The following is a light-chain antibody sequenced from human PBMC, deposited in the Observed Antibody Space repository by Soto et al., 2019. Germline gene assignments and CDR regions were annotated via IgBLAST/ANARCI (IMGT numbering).Light chain of an antibody. Sequence: DIQMTQSPSTLSASVVDRVTITCRASQSISSWLAWYQQSPGKAPKLLIYDASTLESGVPSRFSGSGSGTEFTLTISSLQPDDFATYYCQQYNSYWTFGQGTKVDI. CDR1: QSISSW. J-gene: IGKJ1*01. CDR3: QQYNSYWT. V-gene: IGKV1-5*01. CDR2: DAS.